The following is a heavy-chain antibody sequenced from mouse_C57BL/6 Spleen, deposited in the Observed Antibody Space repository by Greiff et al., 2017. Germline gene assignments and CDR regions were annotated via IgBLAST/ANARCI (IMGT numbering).Heavy chain of an antibody. Sequence: EVKVEESGPGLVKPSQSLSLTCSVTGYSITSGYYWNWIRQFPGNKLEWMGYISYDGSNNYNPSLKNRISITRDTSKNQFFLKLNSVTTEDTATYYCAIYYDYDDYFDYWGQGTTLTVSS. D-gene: IGHD2-4*01. J-gene: IGHJ2*01. V-gene: IGHV3-6*01. CDR3: AIYYDYDDYFDY. CDR1: GYSITSGYY. CDR2: ISYDGSN.